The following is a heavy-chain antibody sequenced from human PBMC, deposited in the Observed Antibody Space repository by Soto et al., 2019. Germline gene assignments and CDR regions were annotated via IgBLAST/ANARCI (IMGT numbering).Heavy chain of an antibody. V-gene: IGHV1-69*13. CDR1: GGTFSSYA. CDR2: IIPIFGTA. Sequence: VASVKVSCKASGGTFSSYAISWVRQAPGQGLEWMGGIIPIFGTANYAQKFQGRVTITADESTSTAYMELSSLRSEDTAVYYCARSYDFWSGYYWWFDPWGQGTLVTVS. J-gene: IGHJ5*02. CDR3: ARSYDFWSGYYWWFDP. D-gene: IGHD3-3*01.